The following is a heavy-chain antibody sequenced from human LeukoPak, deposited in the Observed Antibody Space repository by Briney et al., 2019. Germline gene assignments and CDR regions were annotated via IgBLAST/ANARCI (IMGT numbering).Heavy chain of an antibody. V-gene: IGHV3-49*04. CDR3: TRNRYSSSWSPDAFDI. CDR2: IRSKAYGGTT. Sequence: GGSLRLSCAASGFTFSSYWMSWVRQAPGKGLEWVSFIRSKAYGGTTEYAASVKGRFTISRDDSKSIVYLQMNSLKTEDTAVYYCTRNRYSSSWSPDAFDIWGQGTMVTVSS. D-gene: IGHD6-13*01. CDR1: GFTFSSYW. J-gene: IGHJ3*02.